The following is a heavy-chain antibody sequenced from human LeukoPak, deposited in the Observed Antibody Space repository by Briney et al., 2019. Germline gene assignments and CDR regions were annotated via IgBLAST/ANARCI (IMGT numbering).Heavy chain of an antibody. J-gene: IGHJ4*02. Sequence: PSETLSLTCAVYGGSFSGYYWSWIRQPPGKGLEWIGEINHSGSTNYNSSLKSRVTISVDTSKNQFSLKLSSVTAADTAVYYCAREQWLDYWGQGTLVTVSS. CDR3: AREQWLDY. V-gene: IGHV4-34*01. CDR2: INHSGST. D-gene: IGHD6-19*01. CDR1: GGSFSGYY.